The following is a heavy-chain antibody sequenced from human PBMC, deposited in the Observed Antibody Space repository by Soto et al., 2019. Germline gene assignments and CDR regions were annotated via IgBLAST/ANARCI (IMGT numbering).Heavy chain of an antibody. CDR1: GFTFSSYS. J-gene: IGHJ4*02. D-gene: IGHD6-19*01. V-gene: IGHV3-21*01. CDR3: ASSGSSGWYAPDY. Sequence: GGSLGLSCAASGFTFSSYSMNWVRQAPGMGLEWVSSISSSSSYIYYADSVKGRFTISRDNAKNSLYLQMNSLRAEDTAVYYCASSGSSGWYAPDYWGQGTLVTVSS. CDR2: ISSSSSYI.